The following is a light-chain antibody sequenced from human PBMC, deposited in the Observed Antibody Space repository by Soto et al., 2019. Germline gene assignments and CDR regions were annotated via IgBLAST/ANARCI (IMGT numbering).Light chain of an antibody. CDR2: LGS. Sequence: DIVMTQSPLSLPVTPGEPASISCRSSQSLLNSNGYNYFHWYLQKPGQSPQVLIYLGSNRASGVPDRFSGSGSGTDFTLKISRVEAEDVGVYYCMQTLQTSWTFGQGTKVEIK. CDR3: MQTLQTSWT. V-gene: IGKV2-28*01. J-gene: IGKJ1*01. CDR1: QSLLNSNGYNY.